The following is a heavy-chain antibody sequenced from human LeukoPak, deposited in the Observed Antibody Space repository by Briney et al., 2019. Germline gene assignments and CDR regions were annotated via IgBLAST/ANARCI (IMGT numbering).Heavy chain of an antibody. CDR2: IKQGGSDK. CDR3: ARDPFDL. CDR1: GCTLSKRR. Sequence: GGLLRFTRAGPGCTLSKRRVTWVRQAPGKGLEWVATIKQGGSDKFYVDSVRGRFTISGDNAKNSLYLQMNSLRAEDTAVYYCARDPFDLWGQGTLVTVSS. J-gene: IGHJ5*02. V-gene: IGHV3-7*01.